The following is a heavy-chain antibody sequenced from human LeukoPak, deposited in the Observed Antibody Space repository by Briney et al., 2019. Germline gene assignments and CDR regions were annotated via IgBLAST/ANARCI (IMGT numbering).Heavy chain of an antibody. CDR3: ARGPRLMVTNPYYYYGMDV. J-gene: IGHJ6*02. CDR2: ISYDGSNK. D-gene: IGHD5-18*01. CDR1: GFTFSSYG. Sequence: PGGSLRLSCAASGFTFSSYGMHWVRQAPGKGLEWVAVISYDGSNKYYADSVKGRFTISRDNSKNTLYLQMNSLRAEDTAVYYCARGPRLMVTNPYYYYGMDVWGQGTTVTVSS. V-gene: IGHV3-30*03.